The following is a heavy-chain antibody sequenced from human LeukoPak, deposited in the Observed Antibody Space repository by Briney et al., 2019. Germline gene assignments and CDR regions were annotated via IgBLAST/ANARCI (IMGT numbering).Heavy chain of an antibody. D-gene: IGHD2-21*01. J-gene: IGHJ4*02. Sequence: PSETLSLTCAVYGENFSIYFYSWIRQPPGKGLEWIGEINHGGSTSYNPSLKSRVTISVDTSKNQFSLRLSSVTAADTAMYYCARPGLAYCGADCYSTEGYYFDYWSQGTLATVSS. CDR3: ARPGLAYCGADCYSTEGYYFDY. CDR1: GENFSIYF. CDR2: INHGGST. V-gene: IGHV4-34*01.